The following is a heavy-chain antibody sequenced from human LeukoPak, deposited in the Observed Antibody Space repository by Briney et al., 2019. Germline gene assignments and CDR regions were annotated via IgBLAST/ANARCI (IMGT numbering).Heavy chain of an antibody. D-gene: IGHD6-13*01. Sequence: SETLSLTCTVSGGSISSYYWSWIRQPPGKGLEWIGYIYYSGSTNYNPSLKSRVTISVDTSKDQFSLKLSSVTAADTAVYYCARSITSSWYGDFQHWGQGTLVTVSS. CDR2: IYYSGST. J-gene: IGHJ1*01. CDR3: ARSITSSWYGDFQH. V-gene: IGHV4-59*01. CDR1: GGSISSYY.